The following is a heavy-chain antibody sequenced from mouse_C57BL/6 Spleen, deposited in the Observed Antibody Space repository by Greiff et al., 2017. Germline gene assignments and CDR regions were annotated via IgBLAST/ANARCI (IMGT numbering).Heavy chain of an antibody. CDR2: IWNGGGT. J-gene: IGHJ4*01. CDR3: AIANWDHYYAMDY. D-gene: IGHD4-1*01. V-gene: IGHV2-9-1*01. CDR1: GFSLTSYA. Sequence: QVQLKESGPGLVAPSQSLSITCTVSGFSLTSYAISWVRQPPGKGLEWLGVIWNGGGTNYNSALKSRLSISKDNSKSQVFLKMNSLQTDDTARYYCAIANWDHYYAMDYWGQGTSVTVSS.